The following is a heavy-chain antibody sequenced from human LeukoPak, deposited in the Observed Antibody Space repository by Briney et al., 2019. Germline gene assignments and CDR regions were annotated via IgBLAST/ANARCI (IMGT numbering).Heavy chain of an antibody. CDR1: GFTFDDYA. Sequence: PGGSPRLSCAASGFTFDDYAMHWVRQAPGKGLEWVSGISWNSGSIGYADSVKGRFTISRDNAKNSLYLQMNSLRAEDTALYYCAGIAAAGTGYWGQGTLVTVSS. CDR3: AGIAAAGTGY. D-gene: IGHD6-13*01. J-gene: IGHJ4*02. V-gene: IGHV3-9*01. CDR2: ISWNSGSI.